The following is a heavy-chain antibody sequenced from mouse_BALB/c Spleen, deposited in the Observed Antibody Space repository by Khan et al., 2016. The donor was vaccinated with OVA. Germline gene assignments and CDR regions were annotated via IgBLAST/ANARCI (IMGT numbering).Heavy chain of an antibody. D-gene: IGHD4-1*01. Sequence: EVQLQESGPELVKPGASVKMSCKASGYTFTNYVIHWVMQKPGQGLEWIGYINPDNDGTRCNENFKGKATLTSDKSSSTAYMELSSLTSEDSAVYYCAREASNCDFSFAYWGQGTLVTVSA. CDR3: AREASNCDFSFAY. V-gene: IGHV1S136*01. CDR2: INPDNDGT. CDR1: GYTFTNYV. J-gene: IGHJ3*01.